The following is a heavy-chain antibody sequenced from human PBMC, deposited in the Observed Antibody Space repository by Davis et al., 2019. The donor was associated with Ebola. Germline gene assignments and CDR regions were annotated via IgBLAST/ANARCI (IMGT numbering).Heavy chain of an antibody. CDR2: ISNSGGFT. D-gene: IGHD6-19*01. Sequence: PGGSLRLSCVASGFTSGSYAMSWVRQAPGKGLEWVSSISNSGGFTYYADSVRGRFTISRDISKNTLYVQMRSLRGEDTAVYYCAAHTSGWDNWFDPWGQGTLVTVSS. CDR1: GFTSGSYA. J-gene: IGHJ5*02. V-gene: IGHV3-23*01. CDR3: AAHTSGWDNWFDP.